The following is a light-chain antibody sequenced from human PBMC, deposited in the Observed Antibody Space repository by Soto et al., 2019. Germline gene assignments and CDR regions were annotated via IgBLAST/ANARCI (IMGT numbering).Light chain of an antibody. CDR3: SSYSGTNNYV. V-gene: IGLV2-8*01. J-gene: IGLJ1*01. CDR1: SSDVGGYNF. Sequence: QSVLTQPPSASGSPGQSATISCTGTSSDVGGYNFVSWYQQHPGKAPKLIIYEVTKRPSGVPDRFSGSKSGNTASLTVSGLQAEDEADYYCSSYSGTNNYVFGTGTQLTVL. CDR2: EVT.